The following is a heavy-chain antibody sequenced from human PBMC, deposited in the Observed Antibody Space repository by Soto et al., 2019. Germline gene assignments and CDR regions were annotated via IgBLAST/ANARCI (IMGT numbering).Heavy chain of an antibody. Sequence: GGSLRLSCAASGFTVSSNYMSWVRQAPGKGLEWVSVIYSGGSTYYADSVKGRFTISRDSSKNTLYLQMNSLRAEDTAVYYCARADYSYYYGMDVWGQGTTVTVSS. CDR3: ARADYSYYYGMDV. CDR2: IYSGGST. J-gene: IGHJ6*02. CDR1: GFTVSSNY. V-gene: IGHV3-53*01.